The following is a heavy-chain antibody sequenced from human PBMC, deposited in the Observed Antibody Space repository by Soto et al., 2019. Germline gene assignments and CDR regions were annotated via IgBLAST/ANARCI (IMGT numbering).Heavy chain of an antibody. Sequence: PGGSLRLSCAASGFTVSNNYMSWVRQAPGKGLEWVSVIYSGGSTYYADSVKGRFTISRDNSKNTLYLQMNSLRAEDTAVYYCARVGGLGYSSGWYSIDYWGQGTLVTVSS. CDR3: ARVGGLGYSSGWYSIDY. CDR2: IYSGGST. CDR1: GFTVSNNY. D-gene: IGHD6-19*01. V-gene: IGHV3-53*01. J-gene: IGHJ4*02.